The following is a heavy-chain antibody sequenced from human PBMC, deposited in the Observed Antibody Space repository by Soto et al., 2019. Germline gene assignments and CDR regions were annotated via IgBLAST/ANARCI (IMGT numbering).Heavy chain of an antibody. J-gene: IGHJ4*02. D-gene: IGHD6-13*01. V-gene: IGHV4-34*01. Sequence: SETLSLTCAVYGGSFSGYYWSWIRQPPGKGLEWIGEINHSGGTNYNPSLKSRVTISVDTSKNQFSLKLSSVTAADTAVYYCARLAAAHPRDYFDYWGQGTLVTVSS. CDR3: ARLAAAHPRDYFDY. CDR2: INHSGGT. CDR1: GGSFSGYY.